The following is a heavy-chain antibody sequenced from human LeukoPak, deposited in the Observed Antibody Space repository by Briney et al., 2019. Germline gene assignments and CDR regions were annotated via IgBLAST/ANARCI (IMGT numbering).Heavy chain of an antibody. D-gene: IGHD3-22*01. Sequence: GGSLRLSCAAYGFTFSTYAMSWGRQAPGRGVEWVSAIRGSGSSRYYADSVKGRFTISRDNSNKTLYLQMSSLLAEDTAVYYCVKRVAYDSSGYYVNCGQGTLVTVSS. J-gene: IGHJ4*02. CDR3: VKRVAYDSSGYYVN. V-gene: IGHV3-23*01. CDR2: IRGSGSSR. CDR1: GFTFSTYA.